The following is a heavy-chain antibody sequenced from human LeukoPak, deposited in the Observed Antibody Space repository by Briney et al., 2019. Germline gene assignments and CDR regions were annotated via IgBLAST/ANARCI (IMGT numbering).Heavy chain of an antibody. CDR3: ARHHTYCSGGSCYLAPHFDY. D-gene: IGHD2-15*01. CDR1: GYSFTSYW. CDR2: IYPGDSDT. J-gene: IGHJ4*02. V-gene: IGHV5-51*01. Sequence: GESLKISCKGSGYSFTSYWIGWVRQMPGKGLEWMGIIYPGDSDTRYSPSFQGQVTISADKSISTAYLQWSSLKASDTAMYYCARHHTYCSGGSCYLAPHFDYWGQGTLVTVSS.